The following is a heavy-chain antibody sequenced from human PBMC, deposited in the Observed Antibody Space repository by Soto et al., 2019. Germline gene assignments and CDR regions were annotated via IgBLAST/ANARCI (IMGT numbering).Heavy chain of an antibody. V-gene: IGHV1-18*01. CDR1: GYTFTSYG. J-gene: IGHJ5*02. CDR3: ARHNSQWPNWFDP. Sequence: ASVKVSCKASGYTFTSYGISWVRQAPGQGLEWVGWISGYDGKTDYAHKFRGRVTMTTDTSTNTAYMDLRSLRSDDTAVYYCARHNSQWPNWFDPWGQGTPVTVS. D-gene: IGHD1-1*01. CDR2: ISGYDGKT.